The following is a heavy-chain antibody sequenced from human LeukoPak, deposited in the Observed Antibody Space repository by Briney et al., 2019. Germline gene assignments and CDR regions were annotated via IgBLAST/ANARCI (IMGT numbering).Heavy chain of an antibody. Sequence: ASVKVSCKDSGYTFAGYYMHWVRQAPGQGLEWMGWINPNSGGTNYAQKFQGRVTMTRDTSISTAYMELSRLRSDDTAVYYCARGRAVAGRSPLDLGYWGQGTLVTVSS. D-gene: IGHD6-19*01. CDR1: GYTFAGYY. J-gene: IGHJ4*02. V-gene: IGHV1-2*02. CDR2: INPNSGGT. CDR3: ARGRAVAGRSPLDLGY.